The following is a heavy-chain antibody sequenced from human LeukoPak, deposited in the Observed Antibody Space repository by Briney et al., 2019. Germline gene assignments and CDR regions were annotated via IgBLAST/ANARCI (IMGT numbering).Heavy chain of an antibody. V-gene: IGHV4-39*01. D-gene: IGHD1-26*01. CDR3: ARPDQYSGSYCA. Sequence: PSETLSLTCTVSGGSISSSSYYWGWIRQPPGKGLEWIGSIYYSGSTYYNPSLKSRVTISVDTSKNQFSLKLSSVTAADTAVYYCARPDQYSGSYCAWGQGTLVTVSS. CDR1: GGSISSSSYY. CDR2: IYYSGST. J-gene: IGHJ5*02.